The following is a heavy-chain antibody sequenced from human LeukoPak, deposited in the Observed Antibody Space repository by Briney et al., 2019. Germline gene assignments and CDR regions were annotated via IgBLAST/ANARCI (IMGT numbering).Heavy chain of an antibody. D-gene: IGHD2-2*01. J-gene: IGHJ6*03. CDR2: IYYSGST. CDR1: GGSISSSSYY. CDR3: ARSDCSSTSCPHAGYYYYMDV. Sequence: SETLSLTCTVSGGSISSSSYYWGCIRKPPGKGLEWIGSIYYSGSTYYNPSLKSRVTISVDTSKNQFSLKLSSVTAADTAVYYCARSDCSSTSCPHAGYYYYMDVWGKGTTVTVPS. V-gene: IGHV4-39*01.